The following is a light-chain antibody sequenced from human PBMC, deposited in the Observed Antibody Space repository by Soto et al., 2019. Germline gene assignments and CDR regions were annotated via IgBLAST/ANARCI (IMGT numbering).Light chain of an antibody. J-gene: IGKJ2*01. V-gene: IGKV1-5*01. CDR2: DAS. CDR1: QSFDTW. Sequence: DIQMTQSPSTLSASVGDRVTITCRASQSFDTWLAWYQQQPGKPPKLLIYDASTLKSGVPSRFSGGESGTEFTLTISSLQPDDFGTYYCQQYKTYAQTFGQGTKLQIK. CDR3: QQYKTYAQT.